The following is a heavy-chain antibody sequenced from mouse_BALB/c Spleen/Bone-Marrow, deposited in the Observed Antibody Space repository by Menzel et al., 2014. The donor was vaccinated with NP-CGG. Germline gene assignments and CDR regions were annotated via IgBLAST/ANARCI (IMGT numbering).Heavy chain of an antibody. CDR3: ARRTTTVVATDY. D-gene: IGHD1-1*01. CDR2: INPSNGRT. V-gene: IGHV1S81*02. CDR1: GYTFTSYW. Sequence: ESGAELVKPGASVKLSCKASGYTFTSYWMHWVKQRPGQGLEWIGEINPSNGRTNYNEKFKSKATLTVDKSPSTAYMQLSSLTSEDSAVYYCARRTTTVVATDYWGQGTTLTVSS. J-gene: IGHJ2*01.